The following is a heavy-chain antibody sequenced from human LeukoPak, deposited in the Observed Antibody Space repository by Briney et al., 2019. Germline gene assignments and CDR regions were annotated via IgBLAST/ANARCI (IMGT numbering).Heavy chain of an antibody. CDR1: GYTFTNYW. Sequence: GESLKISCKGSGYTFTNYWVAWVRQMPGKGLEWMGIIYRGDSDTRYSPSFQGQVTISVDKSINTAYLHWSSLKASDTAIYYCARTYFSDTSGYYEDGWFDPWGQGTLVTVSS. CDR2: IYRGDSDT. J-gene: IGHJ5*02. V-gene: IGHV5-51*01. D-gene: IGHD3-22*01. CDR3: ARTYFSDTSGYYEDGWFDP.